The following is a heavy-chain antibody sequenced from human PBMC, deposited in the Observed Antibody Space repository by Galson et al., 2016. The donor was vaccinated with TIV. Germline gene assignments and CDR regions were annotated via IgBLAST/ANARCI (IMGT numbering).Heavy chain of an antibody. CDR3: AHKNWSYNSPTGMEV. D-gene: IGHD1-1*01. CDR1: GGAFLSYA. V-gene: IGHV1-69*13. J-gene: IGHJ6*02. Sequence: SVKVSCKASGGAFLSYAISWVRQAPGQGPEWMGGIIPVFGTPKYAQKFQDRVRITADESTSTSHMELSSLTAEDTAVYYCAHKNWSYNSPTGMEVWGPGTTVTVSS. CDR2: IIPVFGTP.